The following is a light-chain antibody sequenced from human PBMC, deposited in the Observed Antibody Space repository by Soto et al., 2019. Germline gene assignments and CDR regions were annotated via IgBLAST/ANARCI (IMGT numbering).Light chain of an antibody. CDR1: SSDIGAYDY. J-gene: IGLJ1*01. CDR2: EVS. V-gene: IGLV2-14*01. CDR3: SSYTSSSTVGV. Sequence: QSVLTQPASVSGSPGQSITVSCTGTSSDIGAYDYVSWYQQHPGKAPKVIISEVSKRPSGVSHRFSGSKSGNTASLTISGLQAEDEADYYRSSYTSSSTVGVFGTGTKVTVL.